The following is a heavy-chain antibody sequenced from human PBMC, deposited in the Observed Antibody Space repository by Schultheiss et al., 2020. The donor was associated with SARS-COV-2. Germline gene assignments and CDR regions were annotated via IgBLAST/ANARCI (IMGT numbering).Heavy chain of an antibody. D-gene: IGHD6-19*01. J-gene: IGHJ6*03. CDR3: ARYSSGWSGSYNYYYMDV. CDR1: GFTFSQYG. V-gene: IGHV3-33*08. Sequence: GGSLRLSCSASGFTFSQYGMHWVRQAPGKGLEWVAVIWYDGSNKYYADSVKGRFTISRDNSKNTLYLQMNSLRAEDTAVYYCARYSSGWSGSYNYYYMDVWGKGTTVTVSS. CDR2: IWYDGSNK.